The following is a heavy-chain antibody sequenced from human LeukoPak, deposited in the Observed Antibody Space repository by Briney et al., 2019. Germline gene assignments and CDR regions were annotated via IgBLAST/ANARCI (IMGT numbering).Heavy chain of an antibody. Sequence: SETLSLTCAVYGGSISGHYWSWIRQPPGKGLEWIGEINHSGSTNYNPSLKSRVTISVDTSKNQFSLKLSSVTAADTAVYYCARGLLTPKYYDFWSGYYPGGFDPWGQGTLVTVSS. CDR1: GGSISGHY. CDR3: ARGLLTPKYYDFWSGYYPGGFDP. J-gene: IGHJ5*02. V-gene: IGHV4-34*01. CDR2: INHSGST. D-gene: IGHD3-3*01.